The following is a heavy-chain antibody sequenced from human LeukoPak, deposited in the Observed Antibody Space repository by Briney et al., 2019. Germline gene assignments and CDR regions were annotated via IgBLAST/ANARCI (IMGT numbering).Heavy chain of an antibody. Sequence: SVKVSCKASGFTFTSSAMQWVRQARGQRLEWIGCIFVGSGNTNYAQKFQERVSLTRDMSTSTAYMKLNILRYEDTAVYYCAAGQVYCSSTSCYKGYYYYYMDVWGKGTTVTVSS. J-gene: IGHJ6*03. CDR2: IFVGSGNT. CDR1: GFTFTSSA. V-gene: IGHV1-58*02. D-gene: IGHD2-2*02. CDR3: AAGQVYCSSTSCYKGYYYYYMDV.